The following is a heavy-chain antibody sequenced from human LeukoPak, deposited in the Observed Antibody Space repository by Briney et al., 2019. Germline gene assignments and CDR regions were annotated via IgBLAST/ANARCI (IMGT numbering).Heavy chain of an antibody. CDR1: GGSISSSTCY. V-gene: IGHV4-39*07. D-gene: IGHD3-10*01. Sequence: PSETLSLTCTVSGGSISSSTCYWGWIRQSPGKGLEWIGTICYSGSTYYKPSLKSRVTISLDTSKNQFSLKLSSVTAADTAVYYCLGGYYYGSGSSPFDYWGQGTLVTVSS. J-gene: IGHJ4*02. CDR2: ICYSGST. CDR3: LGGYYYGSGSSPFDY.